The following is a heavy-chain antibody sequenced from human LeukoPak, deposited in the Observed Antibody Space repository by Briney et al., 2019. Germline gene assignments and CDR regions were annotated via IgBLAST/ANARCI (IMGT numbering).Heavy chain of an antibody. Sequence: GGSLRLSCAASGFTFSSYWMHWVRQAPGKGLVWVSRINSDGSSTSYADSVKGRFTISRDNAKNTLYLQMNSLRAEDTAVYYCARDPLIAAAGGYGMDVWGQGTTVTVSS. V-gene: IGHV3-74*01. J-gene: IGHJ6*02. D-gene: IGHD6-13*01. CDR1: GFTFSSYW. CDR2: INSDGSST. CDR3: ARDPLIAAAGGYGMDV.